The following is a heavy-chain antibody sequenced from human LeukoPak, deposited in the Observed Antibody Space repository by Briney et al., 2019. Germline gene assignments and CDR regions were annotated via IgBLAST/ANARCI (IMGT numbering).Heavy chain of an antibody. CDR3: AKVPAGRFLGSEHAFDV. V-gene: IGHV3-30*18. J-gene: IGHJ3*01. D-gene: IGHD3-3*01. CDR1: GFTFSNYG. Sequence: PGGSLRLSCAASGFTFSNYGMQWVRQAPGKGLEWLAIISFDGDNKYYADSVKGRLTTSRDNSKNTLHLQLNSLSPEDTAVYYCAKVPAGRFLGSEHAFDVWGQGTMVTVSS. CDR2: ISFDGDNK.